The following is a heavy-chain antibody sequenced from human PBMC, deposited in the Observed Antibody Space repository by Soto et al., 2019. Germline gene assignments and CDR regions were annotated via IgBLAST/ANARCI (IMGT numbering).Heavy chain of an antibody. Sequence: QVQLQESGPGLVKPSQTLSLTCTVSGGSISSGGYYWSWIRQHPGKGLEWIGYIYYSGSTYYNPSLKRRVITSVDTSKNTFSLKLSSVTAADTAVYYCARESVVLVPAGYMDVWGQGTTVTVSS. V-gene: IGHV4-31*03. CDR1: GGSISSGGYY. D-gene: IGHD2-2*01. J-gene: IGHJ6*02. CDR3: ARESVVLVPAGYMDV. CDR2: IYYSGST.